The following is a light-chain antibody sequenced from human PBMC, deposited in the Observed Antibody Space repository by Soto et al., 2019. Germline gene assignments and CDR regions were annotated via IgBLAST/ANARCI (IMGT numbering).Light chain of an antibody. CDR1: QDIRKD. Sequence: AIQMTQSPSSLSASVEDRVTITRRPIQDIRKDLAWYQQKPGKAPQILIYGPSTLPTGVASRFSGSRSATHLTLTISSLQPADSAAYYCRQDYNYPFTFGQGTKVDI. CDR3: RQDYNYPFT. V-gene: IGKV1-6*01. CDR2: GPS. J-gene: IGKJ2*01.